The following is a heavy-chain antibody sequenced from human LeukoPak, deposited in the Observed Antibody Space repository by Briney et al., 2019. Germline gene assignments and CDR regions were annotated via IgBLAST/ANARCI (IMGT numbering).Heavy chain of an antibody. CDR3: ARGGPLIITGTTGDYMDV. J-gene: IGHJ6*03. CDR2: IYTSGST. CDR1: GGSISGYY. V-gene: IGHV4-4*07. D-gene: IGHD1-14*01. Sequence: PSETLSLTCTVSGGSISGYYWSWIRQPAGKGLEWVGRIYTSGSTNYNPSLKSRVTMSVDTSKNQFSLKLSSVTAADTAVYYCARGGPLIITGTTGDYMDVWGKGTTVTVSS.